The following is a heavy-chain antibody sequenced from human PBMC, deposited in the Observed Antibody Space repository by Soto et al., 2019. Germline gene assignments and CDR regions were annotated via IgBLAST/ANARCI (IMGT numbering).Heavy chain of an antibody. D-gene: IGHD3-3*01. CDR3: AKVYLGGWSGYYSGYYYYGMDV. J-gene: IGHJ6*02. CDR1: GFTFSSYA. V-gene: IGHV3-30*04. CDR2: ISYDGSNK. Sequence: GGSLRLSCAASGFTFSSYAMHWVRQAPGKGLEWVAVISYDGSNKYYADSVKGRFTISRDNSKNTLYLQMNSLRAEDTAVYYCAKVYLGGWSGYYSGYYYYGMDVWGQGTTVTVSS.